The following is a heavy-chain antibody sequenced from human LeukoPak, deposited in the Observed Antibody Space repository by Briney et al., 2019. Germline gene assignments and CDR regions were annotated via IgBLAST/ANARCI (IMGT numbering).Heavy chain of an antibody. D-gene: IGHD3-3*01. Sequence: GGSLRLSCAASGFTFSSYWMSWVRQAPGKGLEWVANIKQDGSEKYYVDSVKGRFTISRDNSKNTLYLQMNSLRAEDTAVYYCAKGSKEVLFTRDHYMDVWGKGTTVTISS. J-gene: IGHJ6*03. CDR2: IKQDGSEK. V-gene: IGHV3-7*01. CDR3: AKGSKEVLFTRDHYMDV. CDR1: GFTFSSYW.